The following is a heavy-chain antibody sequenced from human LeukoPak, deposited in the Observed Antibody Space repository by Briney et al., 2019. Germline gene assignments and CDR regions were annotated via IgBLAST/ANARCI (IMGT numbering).Heavy chain of an antibody. CDR2: IKGDGSIT. Sequence: QPGGSLRLSCAASGFTFSNYWMNWVRQAPGKGLVWVSRIKGDGSITTYADSVKGRFTISRDNAKNTLYLQMNSLRAEDTAVYYCAKSDWFDPWGQGTLVTVSS. CDR1: GFTFSNYW. CDR3: AKSDWFDP. V-gene: IGHV3-74*01. J-gene: IGHJ5*02.